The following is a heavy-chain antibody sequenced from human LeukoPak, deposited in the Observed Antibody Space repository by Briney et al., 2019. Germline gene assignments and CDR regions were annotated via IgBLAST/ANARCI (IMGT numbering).Heavy chain of an antibody. J-gene: IGHJ6*03. Sequence: SVKVSCKASGGTFSSYAISWVRQAPGQGLEWMGGIIPIFGTANYAQKFQGRVTITTDESTSTAYMELSSLRSEDTAVYYCARTNDGGYYYYYMDVWGKGTTVTVSS. D-gene: IGHD3-16*01. V-gene: IGHV1-69*05. CDR2: IIPIFGTA. CDR3: ARTNDGGYYYYYMDV. CDR1: GGTFSSYA.